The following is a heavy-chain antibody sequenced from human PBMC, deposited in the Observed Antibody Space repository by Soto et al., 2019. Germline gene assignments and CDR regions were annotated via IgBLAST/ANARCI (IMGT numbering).Heavy chain of an antibody. D-gene: IGHD3-10*01. CDR3: AREWDYYASRSYSNWFDP. CDR2: ISTYNGDT. Sequence: VQLLQSGAEVKKPGASVKVSCKASGYTFSSYGLICVRQAPGQGLEWMGWISTYNGDTNYAPKLQGRITMTTDTSTNTAYMELRSLRSDDTAVYYCAREWDYYASRSYSNWFDPWGQGTLVTVSS. J-gene: IGHJ5*02. V-gene: IGHV1-18*01. CDR1: GYTFSSYG.